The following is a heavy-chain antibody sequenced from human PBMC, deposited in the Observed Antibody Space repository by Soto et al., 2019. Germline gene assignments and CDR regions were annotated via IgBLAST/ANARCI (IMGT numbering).Heavy chain of an antibody. CDR1: GGSGGSFSGYY. CDR3: ARHSTNKSWYYGWFDP. Sequence: SETLSLTCAVYGGSGGSFSGYYWSWIRQPPGKGLEWIGEINHSGSTNYNPSLKSRVTISVDTSKNQFSLKLSSVTATDTAVYYCARHSTNKSWYYGWFDPWGHGTLVTVSS. V-gene: IGHV4-34*01. D-gene: IGHD6-13*01. J-gene: IGHJ5*02. CDR2: INHSGST.